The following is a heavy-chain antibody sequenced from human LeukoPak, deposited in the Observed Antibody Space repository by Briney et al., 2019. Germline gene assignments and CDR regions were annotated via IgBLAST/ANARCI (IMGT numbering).Heavy chain of an antibody. V-gene: IGHV3-23*01. D-gene: IGHD2-2*02. CDR3: AKVVVVPAAIDDHFDY. Sequence: PGGSLRLSCAASGFTFSSYAMSWVRQAPGKGLEWVSAISGSGGSTYYADSVKGRFTISRDNSKNTLYLQMNSLRAEDTAVYYCAKVVVVPAAIDDHFDYWGQGTLVTVSS. CDR1: GFTFSSYA. J-gene: IGHJ4*02. CDR2: ISGSGGST.